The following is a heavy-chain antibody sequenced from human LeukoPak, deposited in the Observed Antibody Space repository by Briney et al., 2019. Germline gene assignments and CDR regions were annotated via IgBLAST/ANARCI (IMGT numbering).Heavy chain of an antibody. CDR2: LKSKTDGGTT. D-gene: IGHD3-16*01. J-gene: IGHJ4*02. CDR1: GFSFTDAW. Sequence: GGSLRLSCAASGFSFTDAWMSWVRQAPGKGLEWVGHLKSKTDGGTTDYAAPVKGRFTISRDDSKNTLYLQMNSLKTEDTAVYYCTSAYEDYWGQGTLVTVSS. V-gene: IGHV3-15*01. CDR3: TSAYEDY.